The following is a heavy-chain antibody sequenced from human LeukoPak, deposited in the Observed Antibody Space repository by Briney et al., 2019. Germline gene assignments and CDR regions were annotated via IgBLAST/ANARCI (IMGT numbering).Heavy chain of an antibody. J-gene: IGHJ4*02. Sequence: SETLSLTCAVYGGSFSGYYWSWIRQPPGKGLEWIGEINHSGSTNYNPSLKSRVTISVDTSKNQFSLRLSSVTAADTAVYYCARSVYAPAFDYWGQGTLVTVSS. D-gene: IGHD5/OR15-5a*01. CDR3: ARSVYAPAFDY. CDR2: INHSGST. V-gene: IGHV4-34*01. CDR1: GGSFSGYY.